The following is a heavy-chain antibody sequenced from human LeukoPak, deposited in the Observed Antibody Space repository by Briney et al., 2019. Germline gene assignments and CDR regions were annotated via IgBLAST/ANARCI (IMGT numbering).Heavy chain of an antibody. Sequence: PSQTLSLTCTVSGGSISSGGYYWSWIRQPPGKGLEWIGYMYHNGSTYYKPSLKSRVIISGDRSKNQFSLKLSSVTAADTAVYYCARGYYYGSGSYFDAFDIWGQGTMVTVSP. V-gene: IGHV4-30-2*01. CDR2: MYHNGST. J-gene: IGHJ3*02. D-gene: IGHD3-10*01. CDR3: ARGYYYGSGSYFDAFDI. CDR1: GGSISSGGYY.